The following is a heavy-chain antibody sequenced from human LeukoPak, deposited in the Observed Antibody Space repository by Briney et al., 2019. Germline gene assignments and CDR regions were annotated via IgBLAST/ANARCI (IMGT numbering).Heavy chain of an antibody. D-gene: IGHD3-22*01. Sequence: ASVKVSCKASGYTFTGYYMHWVRQAPGQGLEWMGWIDPNSGGTNYAQKFQGRVTMTRDTSISTAYMELSRLRSDDTAVYYCAREGVGTMIVVAYWGQGTLVTFAT. CDR2: IDPNSGGT. CDR1: GYTFTGYY. J-gene: IGHJ4*02. CDR3: AREGVGTMIVVAY. V-gene: IGHV1-2*02.